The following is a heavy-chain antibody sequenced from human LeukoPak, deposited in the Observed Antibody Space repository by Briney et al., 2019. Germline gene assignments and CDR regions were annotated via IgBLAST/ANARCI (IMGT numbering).Heavy chain of an antibody. CDR1: GLTVSTNY. CDR3: ARMREHQDNAFDI. D-gene: IGHD1/OR15-1a*01. Sequence: GGSLRLSCAASGLTVSTNYKTWVRQAPGKGREGVSVLYSSGNTYYADSVKGRFTISRDNSKNTLYLQMNSLRAEDTAMYYCARMREHQDNAFDIWGQGTMVTVSS. CDR2: LYSSGNT. J-gene: IGHJ3*02. V-gene: IGHV3-53*01.